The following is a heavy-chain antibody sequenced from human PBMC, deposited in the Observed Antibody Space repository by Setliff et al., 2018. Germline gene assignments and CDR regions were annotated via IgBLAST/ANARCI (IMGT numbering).Heavy chain of an antibody. CDR2: INSDGSST. V-gene: IGHV3-74*01. D-gene: IGHD1-20*01. J-gene: IGHJ4*02. CDR1: GFTFSSYW. Sequence: GGSLRLSCAASGFTFSSYWMHWVRQAPGKGLVWVSRINSDGSSTSYADSVKGRFTISRDNAKNTLYLQMNSLRAEDTAVYYCARVGRITGTFPGYFDYWSQGTLVTAPQ. CDR3: ARVGRITGTFPGYFDY.